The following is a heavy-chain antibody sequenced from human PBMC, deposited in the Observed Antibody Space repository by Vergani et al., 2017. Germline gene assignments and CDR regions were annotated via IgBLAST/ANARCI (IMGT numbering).Heavy chain of an antibody. V-gene: IGHV4-4*03. D-gene: IGHD2-2*02. J-gene: IGHJ4*02. CDR1: GDSISSNNC. CDR3: ATIGYRRWGYYFDY. Sequence: QVQLQESGPGLVKPPGTLSLTCAVSGDSISSNNCWTWVRQPPGKGLEWIGEICHTEDTKYSPSLKSRVTVSVDESRNLFSLRLNSVTAADTAVYYCATIGYRRWGYYFDYWGQGILVTVFS. CDR2: ICHTEDT.